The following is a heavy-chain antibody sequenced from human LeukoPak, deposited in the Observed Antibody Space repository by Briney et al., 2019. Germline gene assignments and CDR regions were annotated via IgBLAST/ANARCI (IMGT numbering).Heavy chain of an antibody. Sequence: PSETLSLTCTVSGGSISSGSYYWSWIRQPAGKGLEWIGRIHTSGSTNYNPSLKSRVTISVDTSKNQFSLKLSSVTAADTAVYYCARTTVTHGGSDYWGQGTLVTVSS. CDR2: IHTSGST. J-gene: IGHJ4*02. CDR1: GGSISSGSYY. D-gene: IGHD4-17*01. CDR3: ARTTVTHGGSDY. V-gene: IGHV4-61*02.